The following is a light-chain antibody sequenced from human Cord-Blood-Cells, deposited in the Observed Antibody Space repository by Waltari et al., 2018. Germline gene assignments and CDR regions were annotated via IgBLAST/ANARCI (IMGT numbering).Light chain of an antibody. Sequence: QSALTQPASVSGSPGQSITISCTGTSSDVGGYNYVSWYQQHPGKAPTLMIYDVSNRPSGVSNRFSGSQSGNTASLTISGLQAEDEADYYCSSYTSSSTVVFGEGTKLTVL. CDR1: SSDVGGYNY. CDR3: SSYTSSSTVV. V-gene: IGLV2-14*01. J-gene: IGLJ2*01. CDR2: DVS.